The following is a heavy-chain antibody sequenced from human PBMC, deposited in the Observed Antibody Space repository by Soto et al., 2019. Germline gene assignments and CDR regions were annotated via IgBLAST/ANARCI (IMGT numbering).Heavy chain of an antibody. V-gene: IGHV3-23*01. CDR1: GFTFSSYA. D-gene: IGHD3-22*01. Sequence: LRLSCAASGFTFSSYAMSWVRQAPGKGLEWVSAISGSGGSTYYADSVKGRFTISRDNSKNTLYLQMNSLRAEDTAVYYCAKSPISYDSSGNFDYWGQGTLVTVSS. J-gene: IGHJ4*02. CDR2: ISGSGGST. CDR3: AKSPISYDSSGNFDY.